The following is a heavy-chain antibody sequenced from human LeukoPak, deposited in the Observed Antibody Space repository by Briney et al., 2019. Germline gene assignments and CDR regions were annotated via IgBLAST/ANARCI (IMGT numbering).Heavy chain of an antibody. Sequence: PGGSLRLSCAASGFTFSSYGMYWVRQAPGKGLDWVAVISYDGSNKYYADSVKGRFTLSRDNSKDTLYLQMDSLRAEDTAVYSCARGYCSSTACPPCDYWGQGTLVTVSS. CDR3: ARGYCSSTACPPCDY. CDR2: ISYDGSNK. CDR1: GFTFSSYG. V-gene: IGHV3-30*03. D-gene: IGHD2-2*01. J-gene: IGHJ4*02.